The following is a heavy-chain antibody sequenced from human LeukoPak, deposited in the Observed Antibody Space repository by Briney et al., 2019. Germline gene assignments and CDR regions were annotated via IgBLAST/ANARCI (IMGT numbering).Heavy chain of an antibody. D-gene: IGHD3-22*01. Sequence: PSETLSLTCTVSGGSISSYYWSWIRQPPGKGLEWIGYIYYSGSTNYNPSLKSRVTISVDTSKNQFSLKLSSVTAADTAVYYCARESHLDYYDSSGYYSRRAFDIWGQGTMVTVSS. CDR3: ARESHLDYYDSSGYYSRRAFDI. J-gene: IGHJ3*02. CDR1: GGSISSYY. CDR2: IYYSGST. V-gene: IGHV4-59*01.